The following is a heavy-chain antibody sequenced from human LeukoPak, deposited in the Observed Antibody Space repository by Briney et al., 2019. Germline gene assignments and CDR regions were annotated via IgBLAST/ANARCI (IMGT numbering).Heavy chain of an antibody. Sequence: ASVKVSCKSAGYTFTSYYMHWVRQAPGQGLEWMGTINPSGGSTSYAQKFQGRVTMTRDTSTSTVYMELSSLRSEDTAVYYCAREKKFRRYYYDSSNAFDIWGQGTMVTVSS. CDR1: GYTFTSYY. D-gene: IGHD3-22*01. V-gene: IGHV1-46*01. CDR2: INPSGGST. CDR3: AREKKFRRYYYDSSNAFDI. J-gene: IGHJ3*02.